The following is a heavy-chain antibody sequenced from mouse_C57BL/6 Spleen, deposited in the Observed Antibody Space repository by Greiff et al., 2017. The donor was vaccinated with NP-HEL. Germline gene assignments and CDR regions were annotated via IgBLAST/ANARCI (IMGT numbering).Heavy chain of an antibody. Sequence: EVQLVESGPGLVKPSQSLSLTCSVTGYSITSGYYWNWIRQFPGNKLEWMGYISYDGSNNYNPSLKNRTSITRDTSKNQFFLKLNSVTTEDTATYYCANYGYAMDYWGQGTSVTVSS. CDR2: ISYDGSN. CDR3: ANYGYAMDY. J-gene: IGHJ4*01. D-gene: IGHD1-1*02. CDR1: GYSITSGYY. V-gene: IGHV3-6*01.